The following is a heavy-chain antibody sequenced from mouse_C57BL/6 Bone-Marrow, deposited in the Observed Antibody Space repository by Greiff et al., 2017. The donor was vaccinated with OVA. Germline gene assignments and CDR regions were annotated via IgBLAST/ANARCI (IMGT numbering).Heavy chain of an antibody. CDR1: GISITTGNYR. Sequence: EVKLVESGPGLVKPSQTVFLTCTVTGISITTGNYRWSWIRQFPGNKLEWIGYIYYSGTITYNPSLTRRTTITRDTPKNQFFLEMNSLTAEDTATYYCAREITTVVATLHYWYFDVWGTGTTVTVSS. D-gene: IGHD1-1*01. V-gene: IGHV3-5*01. CDR3: AREITTVVATLHYWYFDV. CDR2: IYYSGTI. J-gene: IGHJ1*03.